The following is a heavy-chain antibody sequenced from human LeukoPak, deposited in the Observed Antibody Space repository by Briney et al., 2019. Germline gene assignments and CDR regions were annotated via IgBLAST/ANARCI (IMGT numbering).Heavy chain of an antibody. CDR1: GFAFSNAW. D-gene: IGHD2-2*01. Sequence: GGSLRLSCAASGFAFSNAWMSWVRQAPGKGLEWVGRIKSKTDGGTTDYAAPVKGRFTISRDDSKNTLYLQMNSLKTEDTAVYYCTTQLYDTIVVVPAARDYWGQGTLVTVSS. CDR3: TTQLYDTIVVVPAARDY. V-gene: IGHV3-15*01. J-gene: IGHJ4*02. CDR2: IKSKTDGGTT.